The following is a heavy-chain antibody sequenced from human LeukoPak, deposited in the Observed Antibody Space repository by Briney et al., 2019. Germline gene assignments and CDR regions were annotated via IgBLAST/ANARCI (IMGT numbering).Heavy chain of an antibody. Sequence: SETLSLTCAVSGDSISSGNYYWSWIRQPAGKGLEWIGRIYSSGTTTYNPSLKSRVSISADTSKNQYSLKLSSVTAADTAVYYCARDHYDYVWGSYRYSDYWGQGTLVTVSS. V-gene: IGHV4-61*02. CDR2: IYSSGTT. D-gene: IGHD3-16*02. CDR3: ARDHYDYVWGSYRYSDY. J-gene: IGHJ4*02. CDR1: GDSISSGNYY.